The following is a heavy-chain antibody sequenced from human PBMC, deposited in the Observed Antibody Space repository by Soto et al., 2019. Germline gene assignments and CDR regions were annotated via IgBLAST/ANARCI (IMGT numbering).Heavy chain of an antibody. CDR1: GGSLSGYY. V-gene: IGHV4-34*01. J-gene: IGHJ4*02. CDR3: ARVARVGYGEFLY. Sequence: SGTPSPPLAVYGGSLSGYYWTWVRPPPGTGLEWIGEINHSGSTNYNPSLKSRVTISVDTSKNQFSLKLTSVTAADTAVYYCARVARVGYGEFLYWGQGILVTVSS. CDR2: INHSGST. D-gene: IGHD3-10*01.